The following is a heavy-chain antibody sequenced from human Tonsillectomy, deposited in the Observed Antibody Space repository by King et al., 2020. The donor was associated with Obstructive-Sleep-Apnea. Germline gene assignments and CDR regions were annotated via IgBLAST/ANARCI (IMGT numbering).Heavy chain of an antibody. J-gene: IGHJ4*02. CDR3: ARTNYYDDTGYYTKYYFDY. CDR2: ISSTSSTI. CDR1: GFTLSSYH. V-gene: IGHV3-48*04. D-gene: IGHD3/OR15-3a*01. Sequence: DVQLVESGGDLVQPGGSLRLSCAASGFTLSSYHMNWVRQAPGKGLEWVSYISSTSSTIYYADSVKGRFTISRDNAKNSLYLQMNSLRAEDTAVYFCARTNYYDDTGYYTKYYFDYWGQGTLVTVSS.